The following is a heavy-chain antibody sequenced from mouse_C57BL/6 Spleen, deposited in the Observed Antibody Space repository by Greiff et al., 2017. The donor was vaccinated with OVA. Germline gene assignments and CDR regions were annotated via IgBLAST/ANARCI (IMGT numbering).Heavy chain of an antibody. CDR2: IRSKSNNYAT. J-gene: IGHJ4*01. CDR1: GFSFNTYA. V-gene: IGHV10-1*01. Sequence: EVKLVESGGGLVQPKGSLKLSCAASGFSFNTYAMNWVRQAPGKGLEWVARIRSKSNNYATYYADSVKDRFTISRDDSESMLYLQMNNLKTEDTAMYYCLRHGDAMAYWGQGTSAPFSS. CDR3: LRHGDAMAY.